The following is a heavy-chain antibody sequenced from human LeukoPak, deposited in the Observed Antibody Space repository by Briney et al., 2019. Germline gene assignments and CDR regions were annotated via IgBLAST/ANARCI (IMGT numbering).Heavy chain of an antibody. J-gene: IGHJ4*02. CDR2: IYYSGST. V-gene: IGHV4-59*08. CDR3: ARHQGRYGRVVYHFDY. Sequence: PSETLSLTCTVSGGSISSYYWSWIRQPPGKGLEWIGYIYYSGSTNYNPSLKSRVTISVDTSKNQFSLKLSSVTAADTAVYYCARHQGRYGRVVYHFDYWGQGTLVTVSS. D-gene: IGHD3-10*02. CDR1: GGSISSYY.